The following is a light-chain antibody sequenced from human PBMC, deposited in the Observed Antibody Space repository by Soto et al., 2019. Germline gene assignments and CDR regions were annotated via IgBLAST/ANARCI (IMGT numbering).Light chain of an antibody. Sequence: EVVLTQSPATLSLSPGDRATLSCRASQSVSIDFAWYQQKPGQAPRLLIYDASNRATGIPARFSGSGSGTDFTLTIRSLESEDFAVYYCQHRHNFGPGTKVDIK. CDR3: QHRHN. CDR2: DAS. CDR1: QSVSID. J-gene: IGKJ3*01. V-gene: IGKV3-11*01.